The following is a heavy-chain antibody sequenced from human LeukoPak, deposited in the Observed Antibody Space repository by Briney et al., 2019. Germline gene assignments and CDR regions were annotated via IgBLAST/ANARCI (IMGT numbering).Heavy chain of an antibody. Sequence: SVKVSCTASGGTFSSYAISWVRQAPGQGLEWMGGIIPIFGTANYAQKFQGRVTITADESTSTAYMELSSLRSEDTAVYYCASELRYFDWTERAYYMDVWGKGTTVTVSS. J-gene: IGHJ6*03. V-gene: IGHV1-69*01. CDR2: IIPIFGTA. CDR3: ASELRYFDWTERAYYMDV. CDR1: GGTFSSYA. D-gene: IGHD3-9*01.